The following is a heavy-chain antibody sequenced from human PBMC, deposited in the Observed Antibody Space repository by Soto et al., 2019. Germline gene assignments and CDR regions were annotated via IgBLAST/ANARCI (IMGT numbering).Heavy chain of an antibody. CDR3: AHGNIVVVPAAMESWFDP. V-gene: IGHV2-5*02. CDR1: GFSLSTSGVG. J-gene: IGHJ5*02. D-gene: IGHD2-2*01. Sequence: QITLKESGPTLVKPTQTLTLTCTFSGFSLSTSGVGVGWIRQPPGKALEWLALIYWDDDKRYSPSLKSRLTITKDTPKTQGVLTMTNMDPVDTATYYCAHGNIVVVPAAMESWFDPWGQGTLVTVSS. CDR2: IYWDDDK.